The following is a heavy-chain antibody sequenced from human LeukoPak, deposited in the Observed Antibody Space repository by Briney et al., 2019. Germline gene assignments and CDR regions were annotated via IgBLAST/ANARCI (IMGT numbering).Heavy chain of an antibody. Sequence: ASVKVSCKASGYTFITYDINWVRQATGQGLEWMGWMNPNSGNTDYAQKFQGRVTMTTDTSTKTAYMELRSLRSDDTAVYYCARDLRATTVTVSQYWYFDLWGRGTLVTVSS. CDR3: ARDLRATTVTVSQYWYFDL. D-gene: IGHD4-17*01. V-gene: IGHV1-8*01. CDR1: GYTFITYD. CDR2: MNPNSGNT. J-gene: IGHJ2*01.